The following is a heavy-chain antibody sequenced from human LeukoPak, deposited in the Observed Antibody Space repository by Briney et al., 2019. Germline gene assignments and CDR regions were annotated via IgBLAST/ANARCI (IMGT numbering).Heavy chain of an antibody. D-gene: IGHD2-2*01. CDR1: GYTFTGYY. CDR3: ASLTNYCSSTSCYYMDV. V-gene: IGHV1-69*13. CDR2: IIPIFGTA. J-gene: IGHJ6*03. Sequence: SVKVSCKASGYTFTGYYMHWVRQAPGQGLEWMGGIIPIFGTANYAQKFQGRVTITADESTSTAYMELSSLRSEDTAVYYCASLTNYCSSTSCYYMDVWGKGTTVTVSS.